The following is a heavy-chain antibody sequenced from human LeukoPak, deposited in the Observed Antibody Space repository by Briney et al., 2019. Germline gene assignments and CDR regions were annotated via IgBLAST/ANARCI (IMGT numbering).Heavy chain of an antibody. Sequence: AETYALTCTVSGGTISGYYWSWIRQPPGQGLEWIGNVHYSGTTNYSPSLKSRVNISVDSSKKQFSLKLTSVTAADTAVYYCARGGRSGSYTYYFDYWGLGPLVIVS. CDR3: ARGGRSGSYTYYFDY. D-gene: IGHD1-26*01. J-gene: IGHJ4*02. V-gene: IGHV4-59*01. CDR1: GGTISGYY. CDR2: VHYSGTT.